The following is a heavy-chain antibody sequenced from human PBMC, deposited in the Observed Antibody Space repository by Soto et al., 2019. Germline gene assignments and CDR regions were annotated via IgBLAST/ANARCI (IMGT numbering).Heavy chain of an antibody. CDR2: TRNSGGA. CDR1: SGSVFSSNW. D-gene: IGHD6-19*01. Sequence: QVQLQESGPGLAKPSGTLSLTCAVSSGSVFSSNWWSWVRLPPGKGLEWIGETRNSGGANYNPSLKSRVTITVDRSRNHIFLELSSVTAADTAVYYCASLLVMAGTRGFDHWGLGTLVTVSS. J-gene: IGHJ4*02. CDR3: ASLLVMAGTRGFDH. V-gene: IGHV4-4*02.